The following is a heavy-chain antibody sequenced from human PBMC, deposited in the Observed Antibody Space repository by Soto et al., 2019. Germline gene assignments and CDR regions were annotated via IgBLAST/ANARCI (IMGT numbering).Heavy chain of an antibody. V-gene: IGHV3-7*03. CDR1: GLTFRNDW. CDR2: INQDGSEG. CDR3: AVSGSGVSAAAY. Sequence: PGGSLRLSCAGSGLTFRNDWLSWVRQAPGKGLEWVANINQDGSEGYYVDSVRGRFTISRDNVENSLYLQLNSLRPEDTAVYYCAVSGSGVSAAAYWGQGTLVTVSS. J-gene: IGHJ4*02. D-gene: IGHD2-15*01.